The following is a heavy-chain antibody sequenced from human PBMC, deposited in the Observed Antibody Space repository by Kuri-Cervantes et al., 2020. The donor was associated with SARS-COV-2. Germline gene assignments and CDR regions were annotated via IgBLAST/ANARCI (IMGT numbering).Heavy chain of an antibody. J-gene: IGHJ4*02. CDR2: IIPIFGTA. D-gene: IGHD3-16*01. CDR1: GGTFSSYA. V-gene: IGHV1-69*13. CDR3: ASLGDAGDLSPPFDY. Sequence: SVKVSCKASGGTFSSYAISWVRQAPGQGLEWMGGIIPIFGTANYAQKFQGRITITADESTSTAYMELSSLRSEDTAVYYCASLGDAGDLSPPFDYWGQGTLVTVSS.